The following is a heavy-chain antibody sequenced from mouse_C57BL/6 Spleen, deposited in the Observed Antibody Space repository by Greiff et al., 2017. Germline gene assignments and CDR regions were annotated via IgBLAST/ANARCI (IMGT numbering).Heavy chain of an antibody. CDR3: ARPIEGWYFDV. Sequence: EVQLVESGGDLVKPGGSLKLSCAASGFTFSSYGMSWVRQTPDKRLEWVATISSGGSYTYYPDSVKGRFTISRDNAKNTLYLQMSSLKSEDTAMYYCARPIEGWYFDVWGTGTTVTVSS. CDR1: GFTFSSYG. J-gene: IGHJ1*03. CDR2: ISSGGSYT. V-gene: IGHV5-6*01.